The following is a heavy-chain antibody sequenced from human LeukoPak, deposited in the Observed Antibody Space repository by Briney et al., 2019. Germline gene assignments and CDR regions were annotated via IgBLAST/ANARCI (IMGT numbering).Heavy chain of an antibody. D-gene: IGHD4-23*01. Sequence: GSSVKVSCKASGGTFSRYSISWVRQAPGRGLEWMGGTNPIVGATYYAQKFQGRVTISRDESTSTANMELSSLRPDDTAVYYCARGRVMNDYGGNILEYWGQGTLVTVSS. J-gene: IGHJ4*02. V-gene: IGHV1-69*13. CDR3: ARGRVMNDYGGNILEY. CDR1: GGTFSRYS. CDR2: TNPIVGAT.